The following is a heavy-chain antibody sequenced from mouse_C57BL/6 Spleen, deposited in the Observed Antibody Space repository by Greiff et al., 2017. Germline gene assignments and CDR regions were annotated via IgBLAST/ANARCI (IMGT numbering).Heavy chain of an antibody. D-gene: IGHD3-1*01. Sequence: ESGPGLVTPSQSLSLTCSVTGYSITSGYYWNWIRQFPGNKLEWMGYISYDGSNNYNPSLKNRISITRDTSKNQFFLKLNSVTTEDTATYYCARDRAVPFDYWGQGTTLTVSS. CDR2: ISYDGSN. CDR1: GYSITSGYY. V-gene: IGHV3-6*01. J-gene: IGHJ2*01. CDR3: ARDRAVPFDY.